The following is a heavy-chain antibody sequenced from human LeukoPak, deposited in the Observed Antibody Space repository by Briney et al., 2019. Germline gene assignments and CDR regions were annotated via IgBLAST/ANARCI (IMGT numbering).Heavy chain of an antibody. V-gene: IGHV1-8*01. CDR1: GYTFTSYD. D-gene: IGHD3-9*01. CDR2: MNPNSGNT. J-gene: IGHJ6*02. Sequence: WASVKVSCKASGYTFTSYDINWVRQATGQGLEWMGWMNPNSGNTGYAQKFQGRVTMTRNTSISTAYMELSSLRSEDTAVYYCARDQRYILTGYQNYYCYYGMDVWGQGTTVTVSS. CDR3: ARDQRYILTGYQNYYCYYGMDV.